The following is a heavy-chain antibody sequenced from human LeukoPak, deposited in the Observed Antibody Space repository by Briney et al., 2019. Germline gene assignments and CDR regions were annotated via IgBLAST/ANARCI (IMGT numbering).Heavy chain of an antibody. CDR1: GFTFSSYV. Sequence: PGGSLRLSCAASGFTFSSYVMSWVRQAPGKGLEWVSAIGYSGGSTYYADSVKGRFTISRDNSKNTLFLQMNSLRAEDTAVYYCAKQTGAGRYFDYWGQGTLVTVSS. V-gene: IGHV3-23*01. J-gene: IGHJ4*02. CDR3: AKQTGAGRYFDY. CDR2: IGYSGGST. D-gene: IGHD3-10*01.